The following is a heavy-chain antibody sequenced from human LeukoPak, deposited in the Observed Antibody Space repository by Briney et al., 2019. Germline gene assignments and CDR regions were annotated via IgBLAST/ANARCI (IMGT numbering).Heavy chain of an antibody. Sequence: SVKVSCKASGGTFSSYAISWVRQAPGQGREWMGRIIPIFGTANYAQKFQGRVTITTDESTSTAYMELSSLRSEDTAVYYCARAKGRYSNYASDYFDYWGQGTLVTVSS. CDR1: GGTFSSYA. V-gene: IGHV1-69*05. CDR3: ARAKGRYSNYASDYFDY. D-gene: IGHD4-11*01. J-gene: IGHJ4*02. CDR2: IIPIFGTA.